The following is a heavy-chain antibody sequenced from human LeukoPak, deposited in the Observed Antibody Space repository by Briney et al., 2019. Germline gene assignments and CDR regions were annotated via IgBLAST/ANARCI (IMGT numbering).Heavy chain of an antibody. CDR2: ISWNSGSI. CDR1: GITFDDYA. Sequence: PGRSLRLSCTASGITFDDYAMHWVRQAPGKGLEWVSGISWNSGSIGYADSVKGRFTISRDNAKNSLYLQMNSLRAEDTALYYCARITMVRGYQDWGQGTLVTVSS. V-gene: IGHV3-9*01. CDR3: ARITMVRGYQD. D-gene: IGHD3-10*01. J-gene: IGHJ4*02.